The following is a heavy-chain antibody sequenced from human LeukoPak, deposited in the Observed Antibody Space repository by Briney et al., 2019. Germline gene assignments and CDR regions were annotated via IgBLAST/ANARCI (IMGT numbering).Heavy chain of an antibody. D-gene: IGHD4-17*01. CDR1: GYTFTSYD. CDR2: MNPNSGNT. J-gene: IGHJ6*03. Sequence: ASVKVSCKASGYTFTSYDINWVRQATGQGLEWMGWMNPNSGNTGYAQKFQGRVTMTRNTSISTAYMELSSLRSEDTAVYYCATAPSTVTRTNYYYYYMDVWGKGTTVTVSS. V-gene: IGHV1-8*01. CDR3: ATAPSTVTRTNYYYYYMDV.